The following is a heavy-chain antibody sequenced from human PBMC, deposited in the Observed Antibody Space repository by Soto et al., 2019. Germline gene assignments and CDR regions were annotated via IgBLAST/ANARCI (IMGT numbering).Heavy chain of an antibody. D-gene: IGHD3-22*01. CDR3: ASAPLLYYYDSSGYSPYYFDY. J-gene: IGHJ4*02. CDR2: IYTSGST. Sequence: SETLSLTGTVSGGSISNYYWTWIRQPAGKGLEWIGRIYTSGSTNYNPSLKSRVTMSIDTSKNHFSLKLSSVTAADTAVYYCASAPLLYYYDSSGYSPYYFDYWGQGTLVTVSS. V-gene: IGHV4-4*07. CDR1: GGSISNYY.